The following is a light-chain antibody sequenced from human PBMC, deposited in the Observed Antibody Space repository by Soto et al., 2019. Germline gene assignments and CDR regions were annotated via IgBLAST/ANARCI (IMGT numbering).Light chain of an antibody. CDR1: QSVNSN. V-gene: IGKV3-15*01. J-gene: IGKJ1*01. CDR3: QQYNNFWT. CDR2: GAS. Sequence: EIVMTQSPATLSVSPGERATLSCRASQSVNSNLAWYQQKPGQAPRLVIYGASTRATGIPARFSGSGSGTEFTLTISSLQSEAFAVYYCQQYNNFWTLGQGTKVEIK.